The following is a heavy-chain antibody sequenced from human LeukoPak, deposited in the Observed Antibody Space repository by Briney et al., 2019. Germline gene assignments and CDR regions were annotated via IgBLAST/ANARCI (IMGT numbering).Heavy chain of an antibody. Sequence: PSETLSLTCTVSGCSISSYYWSWIRQPPGKGLEWIGYIYYSGSTNYNPSLKSRVSISVDTSENQFSLKVRSVTAADTAVYYCARGGRDWFDPWGQGTLVTVSS. CDR3: ARGGRDWFDP. CDR1: GCSISSYY. V-gene: IGHV4-59*01. J-gene: IGHJ5*02. CDR2: IYYSGST.